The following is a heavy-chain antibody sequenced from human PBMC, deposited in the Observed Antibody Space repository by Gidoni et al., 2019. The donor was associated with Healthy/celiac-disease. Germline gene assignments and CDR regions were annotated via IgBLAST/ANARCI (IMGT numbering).Heavy chain of an antibody. V-gene: IGHV1-18*01. CDR2: TSAYKGNT. CDR3: ARTEYQLPYDY. Sequence: QAQLLQSGAEVQKPAASVTVSCNASVYTFTSYGIIWVRQAPGQGLEWMGWTSAYKGNTNYAQKLQGRVTMTTDTSTSTAYMELRSLRSDDTAVYYCARTEYQLPYDYWGQGTLVTVSS. D-gene: IGHD2-2*01. CDR1: VYTFTSYG. J-gene: IGHJ4*02.